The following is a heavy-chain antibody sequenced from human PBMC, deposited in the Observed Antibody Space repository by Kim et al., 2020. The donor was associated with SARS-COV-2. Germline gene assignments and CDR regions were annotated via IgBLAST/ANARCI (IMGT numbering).Heavy chain of an antibody. CDR1: GGSIISVSYY. CDR2: IYPSGST. V-gene: IGHV4-61*09. J-gene: IGHJ4*02. CDR3: ARSTGYSDDY. D-gene: IGHD2-2*01. Sequence: SETLSLTCTVSGGSIISVSYYWSWIRQPAGKGLEWIGHIYPSGSTNYSPSLKSRVTISLDTSKNQFSLKLSSVTAPDTAIYYCARSTGYSDDYWGQGTLVTVSS.